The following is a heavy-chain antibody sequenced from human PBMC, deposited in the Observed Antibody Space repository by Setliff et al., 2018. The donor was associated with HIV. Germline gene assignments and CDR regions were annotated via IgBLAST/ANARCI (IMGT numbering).Heavy chain of an antibody. CDR1: GFTFSRYA. D-gene: IGHD3-22*01. J-gene: IGHJ4*02. CDR3: AKAGDYYDRTTFDS. Sequence: LRLSCAASGFTFSRYAMSWVRQAPGKGLAWVSGLSGSGVGTYYAGSVKGRFTISRDNSKNTLYLQMNSLRAEDTAVYYCAKAGDYYDRTTFDSWGQGTLVTVSS. V-gene: IGHV3-23*01. CDR2: LSGSGVGT.